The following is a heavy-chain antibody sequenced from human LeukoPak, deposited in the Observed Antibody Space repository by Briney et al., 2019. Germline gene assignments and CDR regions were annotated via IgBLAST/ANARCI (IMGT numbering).Heavy chain of an antibody. CDR1: GFTFDDYA. D-gene: IGHD1-26*01. CDR3: TTAVGGTEDFDY. CDR2: VKLQTDDGTT. Sequence: GGSLRLSCAASGFTFDDYAMHWVRQPPGKGLEWVGRVKLQTDDGTTDYGAPVKGRFTISRDDSKNTLYLQMNSLKTEDTAVYYCTTAVGGTEDFDYWGQGALVTVSS. J-gene: IGHJ4*02. V-gene: IGHV3-15*07.